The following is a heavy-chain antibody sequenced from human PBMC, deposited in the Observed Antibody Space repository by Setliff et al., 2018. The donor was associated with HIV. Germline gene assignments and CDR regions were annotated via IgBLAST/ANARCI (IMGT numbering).Heavy chain of an antibody. CDR3: ARDPAPSSSASYFQH. CDR2: INAGNGNT. Sequence: ASVKVSCKASGYTFTSYAMHWVRQAPGQRLEWMGWINAGNGNTKYSQKFQGIVTITRDTSASIAYMELSSLRSEDTAVYYCARDPAPSSSASYFQHWGQGTPVTVSS. V-gene: IGHV1-3*01. J-gene: IGHJ1*01. D-gene: IGHD6-6*01. CDR1: GYTFTSYA.